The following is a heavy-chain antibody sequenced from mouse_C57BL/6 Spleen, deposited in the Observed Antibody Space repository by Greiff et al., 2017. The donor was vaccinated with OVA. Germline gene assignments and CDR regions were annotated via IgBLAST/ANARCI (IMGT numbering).Heavy chain of an antibody. J-gene: IGHJ1*03. V-gene: IGHV7-3*01. CDR1: GFTFTDYY. CDR3: ARRGYSNYGYFDV. Sequence: EVKLVESGGGLVQPGGSLSLSCAASGFTFTDYYMSWVRQPPGKALEWLGFIRNKANGYTTEYSASVKGRFTISRDNSQSILYLQMNALRAEDSATYYCARRGYSNYGYFDVWGTGTTVTVSS. CDR2: IRNKANGYTT. D-gene: IGHD2-5*01.